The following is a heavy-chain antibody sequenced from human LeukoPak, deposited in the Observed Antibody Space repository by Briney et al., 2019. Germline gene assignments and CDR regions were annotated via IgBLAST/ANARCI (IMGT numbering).Heavy chain of an antibody. CDR2: IYSDDST. CDR1: GFTVSSNY. CDR3: ARALPAASHTSFDY. Sequence: PGGSLRLSCAASGFTVSSNYMSWVRQAPGEGLEWVSIIYSDDSTYYADSVKGRFTISRDISKNTLYLQMNSLRAEDTAVFYCARALPAASHTSFDYWGQGTLVTVSS. V-gene: IGHV3-66*01. J-gene: IGHJ4*02. D-gene: IGHD2-2*01.